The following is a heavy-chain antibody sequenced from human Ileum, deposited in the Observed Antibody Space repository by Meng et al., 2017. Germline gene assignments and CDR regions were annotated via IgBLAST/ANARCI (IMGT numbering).Heavy chain of an antibody. Sequence: SETLSLTCSVSAYSISGAYYWGWIRQPPGKGREWIGSIYHSGSTYYNPSLESRVTISLDTSKNQFSLKLTSVTAADTAVYYCARDGHYGSGSYMFDYWGQGMLVTVSS. CDR2: IYHSGST. CDR3: ARDGHYGSGSYMFDY. J-gene: IGHJ4*02. V-gene: IGHV4-38-2*02. CDR1: AYSISGAYY. D-gene: IGHD3-10*01.